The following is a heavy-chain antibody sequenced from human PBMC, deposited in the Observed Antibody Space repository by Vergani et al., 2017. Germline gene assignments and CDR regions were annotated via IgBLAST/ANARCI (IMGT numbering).Heavy chain of an antibody. V-gene: IGHV1-2*02. CDR3: ARGSPPVRSYYTEPDAFDI. J-gene: IGHJ3*02. CDR2: INPNSGGT. D-gene: IGHD1-26*01. Sequence: QVQLVQSGAEVKKPGASVKVSCKASGYTFTGYYMHWVRQAPGQGLEWMGWINPNSGGTNYAQKFQGRVTMTRDTSISTAYMELSRLRSDDTAVYYCARGSPPVRSYYTEPDAFDIWGQGTMVTVSS. CDR1: GYTFTGYY.